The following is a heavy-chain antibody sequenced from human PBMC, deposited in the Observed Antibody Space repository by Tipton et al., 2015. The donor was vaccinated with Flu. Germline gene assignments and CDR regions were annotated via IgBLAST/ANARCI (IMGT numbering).Heavy chain of an antibody. J-gene: IGHJ3*02. V-gene: IGHV3-11*04. CDR2: ISSSGSTI. CDR1: GFTFSDYY. CDR3: ASLHDYGDYEPLAFDI. Sequence: SLRLSCAASGFTFSDYYMSWIRQAPGKGLEWVSYISSSGSTIYYADSVKGRFTISRDNSKNTLYLQMNSLRAEDTAVYYCASLHDYGDYEPLAFDIWGQGTMVTVSS. D-gene: IGHD4-17*01.